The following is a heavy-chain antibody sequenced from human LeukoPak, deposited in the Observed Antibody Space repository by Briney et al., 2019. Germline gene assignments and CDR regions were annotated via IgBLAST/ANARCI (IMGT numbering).Heavy chain of an antibody. Sequence: PGGSLRLSCAASGFTFSSYAMSWVRQAPGKGLEWVSAISGSGGSTYYADSVKGRFTISRDNSKNTLYLQMNSLRAEDTAVYYCAKVMGYCSSTSCYTFDYWGQGTLVTVSS. CDR3: AKVMGYCSSTSCYTFDY. J-gene: IGHJ4*02. V-gene: IGHV3-23*01. CDR1: GFTFSSYA. CDR2: ISGSGGST. D-gene: IGHD2-2*02.